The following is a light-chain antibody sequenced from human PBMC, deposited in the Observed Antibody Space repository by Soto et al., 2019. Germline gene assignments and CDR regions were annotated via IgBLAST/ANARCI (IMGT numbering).Light chain of an antibody. V-gene: IGKV1-5*01. J-gene: IGKJ5*01. CDR2: DAS. CDR3: QQYNLWPPIT. Sequence: DIQMTQSPSTLSASVGDRVTITCRARQSISSWLAWYQQEPGKAPKLLIYDASSLESGVPSRFSGSGSGTEFTLTISSLQPDDFAVYYCQQYNLWPPITFGQGTRLEIK. CDR1: QSISSW.